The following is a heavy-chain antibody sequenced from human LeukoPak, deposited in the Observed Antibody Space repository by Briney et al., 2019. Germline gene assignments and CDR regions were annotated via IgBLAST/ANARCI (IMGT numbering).Heavy chain of an antibody. CDR3: ARVQYYYDSSGSTLDY. CDR1: GGSISSYY. D-gene: IGHD3-22*01. V-gene: IGHV4-4*07. CDR2: IYTSGST. J-gene: IGHJ4*02. Sequence: SETLSLTCTVSGGSISSYYWSWIRQPAGKGLEWIGRIYTSGSTNYNPSLKSRVTMSVDTSKNQFSLKLSSVTAADTAVYYCARVQYYYDSSGSTLDYWGQGTLVTVSS.